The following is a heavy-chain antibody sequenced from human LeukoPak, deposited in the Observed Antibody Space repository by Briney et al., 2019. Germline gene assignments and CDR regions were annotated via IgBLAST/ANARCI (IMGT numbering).Heavy chain of an antibody. Sequence: PSETLSLTCTVSGGSISSYYWSWIRQPPGKGLEWIGYLYYSGSTNYNPSLKSRVTISVDTSKNQFSLKLSSVTAADTAVYYCARQGLPDYWGQGTLVTVSS. V-gene: IGHV4-59*01. J-gene: IGHJ4*02. CDR1: GGSISSYY. CDR3: ARQGLPDY. CDR2: LYYSGST.